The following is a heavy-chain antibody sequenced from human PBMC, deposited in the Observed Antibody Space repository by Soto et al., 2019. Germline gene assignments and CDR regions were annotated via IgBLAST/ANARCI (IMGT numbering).Heavy chain of an antibody. J-gene: IGHJ5*02. CDR3: ARQIAAGTTTISRWFDP. D-gene: IGHD6-13*01. V-gene: IGHV4-59*01. CDR2: IYYSGST. Sequence: PSETLSLTCTVSGGSISSYYWSWIRQPPGKGLEWIGYIYYSGSTNYNPSLKSRVTISVDTSKNQFSLKLSSVTAADTAVYYCARQIAAGTTTISRWFDPWGQGTLVTVS. CDR1: GGSISSYY.